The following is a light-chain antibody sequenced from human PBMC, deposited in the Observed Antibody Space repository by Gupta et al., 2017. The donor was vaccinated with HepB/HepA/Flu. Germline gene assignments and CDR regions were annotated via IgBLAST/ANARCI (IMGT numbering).Light chain of an antibody. CDR2: DAS. CDR1: QSINSF. J-gene: IGKJ5*01. CDR3: QQRDNWPIT. V-gene: IGKV3-11*01. Sequence: EIVLTQSPVTLSLSPGERATLSCRASQSINSFLAWYQQTPGQAPRLLIYDASKRANGIPARFSGSGSGTDFTLTISSREPEDFAVYYCQQRDNWPITFGQGTRLEIK.